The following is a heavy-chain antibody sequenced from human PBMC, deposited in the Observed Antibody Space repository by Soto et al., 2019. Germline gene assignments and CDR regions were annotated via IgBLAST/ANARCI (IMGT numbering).Heavy chain of an antibody. D-gene: IGHD3-16*01. CDR1: GGTFSSYA. Sequence: QVQLVQSGAEVKKPGSSVKVSCKASGGTFSSYAINWVRQAPGQGLEWMGGIIPIFATADYAQKFQGRVTITADESTSQAYLGQSSLRSEDTAVYYCAQCLLGVNYFYGMDVWGQGTTVTVSS. CDR2: IIPIFATA. J-gene: IGHJ6*02. CDR3: AQCLLGVNYFYGMDV. V-gene: IGHV1-69*12.